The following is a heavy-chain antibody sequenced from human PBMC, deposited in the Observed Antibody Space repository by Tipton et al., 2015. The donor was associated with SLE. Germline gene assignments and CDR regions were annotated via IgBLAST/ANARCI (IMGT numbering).Heavy chain of an antibody. D-gene: IGHD2-2*01. CDR2: IYTSVST. CDR3: ARDPVVVPAARSYGMDV. CDR1: GGSISSGNYY. Sequence: LRLSCTVSGGSISSGNYYWSWIRQPAGKGLEWIGYIYTSVSTNYNPSLKSRVTISVDTSKNQFSLKLSSVTAADTAVYYCARDPVVVPAARSYGMDVWGQGTTVTVAS. J-gene: IGHJ6*01. V-gene: IGHV4-61*09.